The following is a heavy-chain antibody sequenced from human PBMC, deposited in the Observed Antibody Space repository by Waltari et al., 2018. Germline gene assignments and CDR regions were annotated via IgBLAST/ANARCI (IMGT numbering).Heavy chain of an antibody. CDR2: IYYSGST. CDR3: ARGRAVQGVIIPFFDY. Sequence: QLQLQESGPGLVKPSETLSLTCTVSGGSISSSSYYWGWIRQPPGKGLEWIGGIYYSGSTYYNPSLKSRVTISVDTSKNQFSLKLSSVTAADTAVYYCARGRAVQGVIIPFFDYWGQGTLVTVSS. D-gene: IGHD3-10*02. V-gene: IGHV4-39*07. CDR1: GGSISSSSYY. J-gene: IGHJ4*02.